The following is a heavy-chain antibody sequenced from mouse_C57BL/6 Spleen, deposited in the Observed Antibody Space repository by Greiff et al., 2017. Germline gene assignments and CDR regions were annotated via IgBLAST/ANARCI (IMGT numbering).Heavy chain of an antibody. J-gene: IGHJ4*01. CDR2: ISDGGSYT. CDR3: ARDYGSRYYAMDY. V-gene: IGHV5-4*01. D-gene: IGHD1-1*01. Sequence: EVQGVESGGGLVKPGGSLKLSCAASGFTFSSYAMSWVRQTPEKRLEWVATISDGGSYTYYPDNVKGRLTISRDNAKNNLYLQMSHLKSEDTAMYYCARDYGSRYYAMDYWGQGTSVTVSS. CDR1: GFTFSSYA.